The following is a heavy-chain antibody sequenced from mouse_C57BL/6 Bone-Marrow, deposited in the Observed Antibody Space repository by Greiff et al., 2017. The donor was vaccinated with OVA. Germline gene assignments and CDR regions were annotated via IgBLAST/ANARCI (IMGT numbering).Heavy chain of an antibody. D-gene: IGHD1-1*01. CDR3: TGATVGDY. CDR1: GFTFSNYW. Sequence: EVKLLESGGGLVQPGGSMKLSCVASGFTFSNYWMNWVRQSPEKGLEWVAQIRLKSDNYATHYAESVKGRFTISRDDSKSSVYLQMNNLRAEDTGIYYCTGATVGDYWGQGTTLTVSS. J-gene: IGHJ2*01. V-gene: IGHV6-3*01. CDR2: IRLKSDNYAT.